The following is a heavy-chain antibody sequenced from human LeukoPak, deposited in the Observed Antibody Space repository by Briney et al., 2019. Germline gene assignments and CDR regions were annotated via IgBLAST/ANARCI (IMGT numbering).Heavy chain of an antibody. D-gene: IGHD2-2*01. CDR2: VTSRDAGETT. CDR3: VADVPVPLAQIDV. CDR1: GFTFKAAW. J-gene: IGHJ4*02. Sequence: PGRSLRLSCAASGFTFKAAWMSWVRQAPGKGLEWIGRVTSRDAGETTEYAAPVKGRITISRDDSKNTLYLQMDSLKAEDTAVYYCVADVPVPLAQIDVWGQGTLVTVSS. V-gene: IGHV3-15*01.